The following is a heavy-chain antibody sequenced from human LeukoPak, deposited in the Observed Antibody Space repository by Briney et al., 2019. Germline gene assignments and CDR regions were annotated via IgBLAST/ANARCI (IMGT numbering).Heavy chain of an antibody. Sequence: SGTLSLTCAVSGGSISSSNWWSWVRQPPGKGLEWIGYIYYSGSTYYNPSLKSRVTISVDTSKNQFSLKLSSVTAADTAVYYCARATGGSMVRGSVGFDYWGQGTLVTVSS. J-gene: IGHJ4*02. D-gene: IGHD3-10*01. CDR3: ARATGGSMVRGSVGFDY. CDR1: GGSISSSNW. CDR2: IYYSGST. V-gene: IGHV4-4*02.